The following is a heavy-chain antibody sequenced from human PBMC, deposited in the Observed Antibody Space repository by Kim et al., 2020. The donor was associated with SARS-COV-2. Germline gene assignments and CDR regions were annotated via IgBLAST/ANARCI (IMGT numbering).Heavy chain of an antibody. CDR1: GFTFSSYA. V-gene: IGHV3-23*01. CDR3: VWGTHCSSTSCYYYDY. J-gene: IGHJ4*02. CDR2: ISGSGGST. D-gene: IGHD2-2*01. Sequence: GGSLRLSCAASGFTFSSYAMSWVRQAPGKGLEWVSAISGSGGSTYYADSVKGRFTISRDNSKNTLYLQMNSLRAEDTAVYYCVWGTHCSSTSCYYYDYWGQGTLVTVSS.